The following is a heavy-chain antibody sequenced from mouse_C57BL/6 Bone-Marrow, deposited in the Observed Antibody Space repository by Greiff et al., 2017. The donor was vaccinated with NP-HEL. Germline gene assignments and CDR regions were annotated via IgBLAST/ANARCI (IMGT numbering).Heavy chain of an antibody. CDR2: ISSGGSYT. CDR3: AREFITTVVATDYYAMDY. V-gene: IGHV5-6*02. J-gene: IGHJ4*01. Sequence: EVMLVESGGDLVKPGGSLKLSCAASGFTFSSYGMSWVRQTPDKRLEWVATISSGGSYTYYPDSVKGRFNISRDNAKNTLYLQMSSLKSEDTAMYYCAREFITTVVATDYYAMDYWGQGTSVTVSS. CDR1: GFTFSSYG. D-gene: IGHD1-1*01.